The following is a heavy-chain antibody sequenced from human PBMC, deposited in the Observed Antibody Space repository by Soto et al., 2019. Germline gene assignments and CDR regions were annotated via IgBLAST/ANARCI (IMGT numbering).Heavy chain of an antibody. CDR3: ARRPAARTNYFDY. CDR2: IYYSGST. Sequence: SETLSLTCTVSGGSISRYYWSWIRQPPGKGLEWIGYIYYSGSTNYNPSLKSRVTISVDTSKNQFSLKLSSVTAADTAVYYCARRPAARTNYFDYWGQGTLVTVSS. CDR1: GGSISRYY. D-gene: IGHD6-13*01. J-gene: IGHJ4*02. V-gene: IGHV4-59*08.